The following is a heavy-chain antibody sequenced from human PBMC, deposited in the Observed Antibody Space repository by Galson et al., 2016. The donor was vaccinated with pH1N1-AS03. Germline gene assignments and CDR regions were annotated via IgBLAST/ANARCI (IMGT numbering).Heavy chain of an antibody. CDR3: ARTGSRGNDPFYYYYYGMDV. CDR1: GGSISSYY. CDR2: IYYSGST. D-gene: IGHD1-1*01. J-gene: IGHJ6*02. V-gene: IGHV4-59*01. Sequence: TLSLTCTVSGGSISSYYWSWIRQPPGKGLEWIGYIYYSGSTNYNPSLKSRVTISVDTSKNQFSLKLSSVTAADTAVYYCARTGSRGNDPFYYYYYGMDVWGQGILVTVSS.